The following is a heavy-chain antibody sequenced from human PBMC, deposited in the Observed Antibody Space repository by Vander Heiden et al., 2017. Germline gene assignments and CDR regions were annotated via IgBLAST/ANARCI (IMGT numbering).Heavy chain of an antibody. J-gene: IGHJ4*02. D-gene: IGHD5-18*01. Sequence: QITLKESVPTLVEPTQTLTLTCTFSGFSLSTSGVGVGWIRQPPGKALEWLALVFWNDNKYHSPSLKSRLTITKDTSTNPVVLTMTNMDPVDTATYYCARHSEYSYGYGGKGTMVTVSS. CDR3: ARHSEYSYGY. V-gene: IGHV2-5*01. CDR2: VFWNDNK. CDR1: GFSLSTSGVG.